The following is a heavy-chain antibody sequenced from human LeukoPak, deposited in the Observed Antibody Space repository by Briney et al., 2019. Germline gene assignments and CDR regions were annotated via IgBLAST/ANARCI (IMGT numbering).Heavy chain of an antibody. J-gene: IGHJ4*02. Sequence: GASVKVSCTTSGYTFSGYYINWVRQAPGQGLGWMGWINPNSGATFCAQKFQGRVTMTRDTSINTAYMELSRLTSDDTAVYYCERDRVSHVRGILRGVFDYWGQGPLITVSS. D-gene: IGHD3-10*01. CDR1: GYTFSGYY. CDR2: INPNSGAT. CDR3: ERDRVSHVRGILRGVFDY. V-gene: IGHV1-2*02.